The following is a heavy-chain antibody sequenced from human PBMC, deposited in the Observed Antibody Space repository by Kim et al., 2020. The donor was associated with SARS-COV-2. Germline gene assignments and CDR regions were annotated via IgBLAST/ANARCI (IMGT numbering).Heavy chain of an antibody. V-gene: IGHV4-61*01. Sequence: SETLSLTCAVSGGSVSSDSFCWSWIRQPPGKGLEWLGYIHYSGSTNYNPSLKSRVTISVDTSKNQFSLKLTSVTAADTAVYYCARSDPWGSGDYYNVYYYGIDVWGQGTTVTVSS. J-gene: IGHJ6*02. CDR1: GGSVSSDSFC. CDR3: ARSDPWGSGDYYNVYYYGIDV. D-gene: IGHD3-10*01. CDR2: IHYSGST.